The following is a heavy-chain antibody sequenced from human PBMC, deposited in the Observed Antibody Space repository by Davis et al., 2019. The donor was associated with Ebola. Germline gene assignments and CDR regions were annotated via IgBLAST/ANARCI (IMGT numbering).Heavy chain of an antibody. CDR2: ISYSGNT. J-gene: IGHJ5*02. CDR1: GGSISSGDYY. D-gene: IGHD3-16*02. Sequence: MPSETLSLTCTVSGGSISSGDYYCSWIRQPPGKGLEWIGYISYSGNTYYNPSLKSRVTISVDTSKNQFSLRLSSVTAADTAVYYCARVDSMLTFGGVIVRWFDPWGLGTLVTVSS. V-gene: IGHV4-30-4*01. CDR3: ARVDSMLTFGGVIVRWFDP.